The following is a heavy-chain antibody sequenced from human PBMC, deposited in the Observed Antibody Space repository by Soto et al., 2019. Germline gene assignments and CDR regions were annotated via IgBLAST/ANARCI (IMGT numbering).Heavy chain of an antibody. J-gene: IGHJ4*02. CDR2: IIPIFGTA. D-gene: IGHD3-9*01. Sequence: SVKVSCKASGGTFSSYAISWVRQAPGQGLEWMGGIIPIFGTANYAQKFQGRVTITADESTSTAYMELSSLRSEDTAVYYCARDAQRLRYFDWPDYWGQGTLVTVSS. V-gene: IGHV1-69*13. CDR1: GGTFSSYA. CDR3: ARDAQRLRYFDWPDY.